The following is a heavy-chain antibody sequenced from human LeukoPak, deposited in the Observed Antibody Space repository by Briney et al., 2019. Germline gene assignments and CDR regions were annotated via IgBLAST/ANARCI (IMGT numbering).Heavy chain of an antibody. CDR3: ASGPGERGTFDY. CDR1: GGSTSSYY. Sequence: SETLSLTCTVSGGSTSSYYWSWIRQPAGKGMEWIGRIYTSGSTNYNPSLKSRVTMSVDTSKNQFSLKLSSVTAADTAVYYCASGPGERGTFDYWGQGTLVTVSS. D-gene: IGHD1-1*01. V-gene: IGHV4-4*07. CDR2: IYTSGST. J-gene: IGHJ4*02.